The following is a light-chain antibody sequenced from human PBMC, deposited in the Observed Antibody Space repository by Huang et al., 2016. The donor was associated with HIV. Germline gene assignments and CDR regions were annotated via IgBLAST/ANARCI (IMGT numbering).Light chain of an antibody. CDR1: ESFYNY. CDR3: QQSYNTPRT. CDR2: AAS. Sequence: DIQMTQSPPSLSASVGDRVTITCRTNESFYNYLNWYRQKPGKAPEFLIYAASSLRSGVPSRFSGSGSGTEFTLTITSLQPQDLATYYCQQSYNTPRTFGQGTNLEIK. V-gene: IGKV1-39*01. J-gene: IGKJ1*01.